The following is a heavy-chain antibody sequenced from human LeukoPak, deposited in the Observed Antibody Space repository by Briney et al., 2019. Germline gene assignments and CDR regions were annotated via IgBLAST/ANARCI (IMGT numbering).Heavy chain of an antibody. D-gene: IGHD2-15*01. Sequence: QPSETLSLTCTVSGGSISSGDYYWSWIRQAPGKGLEWVGQTRNKANNYATEYAASIKGRFIISRDDSRNSVYLQMNSLKTEDTAVYYCARWRSGSCSDWGQGTLVTVSS. CDR1: GGSISSGDYY. CDR3: ARWRSGSCSD. CDR2: TRNKANNYAT. J-gene: IGHJ4*02. V-gene: IGHV3-72*01.